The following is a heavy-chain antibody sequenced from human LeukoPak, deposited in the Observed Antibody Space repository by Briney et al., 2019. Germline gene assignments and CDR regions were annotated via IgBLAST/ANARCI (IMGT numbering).Heavy chain of an antibody. Sequence: ASETLSLTCTVSGASISSHYWSWIRQPPGKGLEWIGYIYYSGSTYYNPSLKSRVTISVDTSKNQFSLKLSSVTAADTAVYYCARENYGPPSDAFDIWGQGTMVTVSS. D-gene: IGHD3-10*01. J-gene: IGHJ3*02. CDR3: ARENYGPPSDAFDI. CDR2: IYYSGST. CDR1: GASISSHY. V-gene: IGHV4-59*06.